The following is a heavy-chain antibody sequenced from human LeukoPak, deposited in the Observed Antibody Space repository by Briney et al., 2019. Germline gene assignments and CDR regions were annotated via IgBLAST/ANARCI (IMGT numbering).Heavy chain of an antibody. CDR2: IYYSGST. Sequence: SETLSLTCTVSGGSISSYYWSWIRQPPGKGLEWIGYIYYSGSTNYNPSLKSRVTMSVDTSKNQFSLKLNSVTAADGALYYCARALDSSGYYYAYWGQGTLATVSS. CDR3: ARALDSSGYYYAY. D-gene: IGHD3-22*01. CDR1: GGSISSYY. V-gene: IGHV4-59*12. J-gene: IGHJ4*02.